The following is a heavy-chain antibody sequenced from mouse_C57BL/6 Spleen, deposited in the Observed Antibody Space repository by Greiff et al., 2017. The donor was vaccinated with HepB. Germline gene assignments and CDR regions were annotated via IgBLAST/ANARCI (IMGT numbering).Heavy chain of an antibody. V-gene: IGHV6-3*01. Sequence: EVKVEESGGGLVQPGGSMKLSCVASGFTFSNYWMNWVRQSPEKGLEWVAQIRLKSDNYATHYAESVKGRFTISRDDSKSSVYLQMNNLRAEDTGIYYCTGPGNYTSWYFDVWGTGTTVTVSS. D-gene: IGHD2-1*01. CDR3: TGPGNYTSWYFDV. CDR2: IRLKSDNYAT. J-gene: IGHJ1*03. CDR1: GFTFSNYW.